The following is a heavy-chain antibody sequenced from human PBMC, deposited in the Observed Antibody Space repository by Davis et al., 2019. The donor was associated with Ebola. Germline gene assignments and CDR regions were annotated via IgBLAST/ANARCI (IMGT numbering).Heavy chain of an antibody. D-gene: IGHD3-10*01. V-gene: IGHV1-3*01. CDR2: INAGNGNR. CDR1: GYTFSNYV. CDR3: AREGGLVRGVVITWKNRMDV. J-gene: IGHJ6*02. Sequence: ASVKVSCKASGYTFSNYVIHWVRQAPGQRLEWMGWINAGNGNRKYSQKLQARVTITRDTSASTVYMELSSLRSEDTAVYYCAREGGLVRGVVITWKNRMDVWGQGTTVTVSS.